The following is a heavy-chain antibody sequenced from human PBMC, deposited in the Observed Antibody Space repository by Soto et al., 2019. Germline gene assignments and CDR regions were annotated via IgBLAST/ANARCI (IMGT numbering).Heavy chain of an antibody. D-gene: IGHD4-4*01. Sequence: PSEPLSLTCAVSGGSISSGGYSWSWIRQPPGKGLEWIGYIYHSGSTYYNPSLKSRVTISVDRSKNQFSLKLSSVTAADTAVYDCASSPLLDYSNYRDYYFDYWGQGTRVTVSS. CDR3: ASSPLLDYSNYRDYYFDY. J-gene: IGHJ4*02. V-gene: IGHV4-30-2*01. CDR2: IYHSGST. CDR1: GGSISSGGYS.